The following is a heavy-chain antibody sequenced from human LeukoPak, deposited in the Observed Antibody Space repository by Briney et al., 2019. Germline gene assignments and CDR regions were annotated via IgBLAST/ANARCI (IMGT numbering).Heavy chain of an antibody. Sequence: SETLSLTCAVYGGSFSGYYWSWIRQPPGKGLEWIGYIYHSGSTYYNPSLKSRVTISVDRSKNQFSLKLSSVTAADTAVYYCARGQYYYGSGSPPPWFDYWGQGTLVTVSS. CDR2: IYHSGST. J-gene: IGHJ4*02. CDR1: GGSFSGYY. CDR3: ARGQYYYGSGSPPPWFDY. D-gene: IGHD3-10*01. V-gene: IGHV4-34*01.